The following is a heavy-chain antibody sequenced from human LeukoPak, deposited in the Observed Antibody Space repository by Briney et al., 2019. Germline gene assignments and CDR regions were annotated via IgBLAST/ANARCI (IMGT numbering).Heavy chain of an antibody. CDR2: IIPIFGTA. V-gene: IGHV1-69*13. D-gene: IGHD6-6*01. J-gene: IGHJ4*02. Sequence: SVKVSCKASGGTFSSYAISWVRQAPGQGLEWMGGIIPIFGTANYAQKFQGRVTITADESTSTAYMELSSLRSEDTAVYYCATYPSSSSSKAPGRHFDYWGQGTLVTVSS. CDR3: ATYPSSSSSKAPGRHFDY. CDR1: GGTFSSYA.